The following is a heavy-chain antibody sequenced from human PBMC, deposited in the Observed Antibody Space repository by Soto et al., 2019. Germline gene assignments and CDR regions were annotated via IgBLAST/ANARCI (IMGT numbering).Heavy chain of an antibody. CDR1: GGSISSGDYY. CDR3: ARDRRYYGSGSYYYGMDV. D-gene: IGHD3-10*01. V-gene: IGHV4-30-4*01. CDR2: IYYSGST. Sequence: SETLSLTCTVSGGSISSGDYYWSWIRQPPGKGLEWIGYIYYSGSTYYNPSLKSRVTISVDTSKNQFSLKLSSVTAADTAVYYCARDRRYYGSGSYYYGMDVWGQGTTVTVSS. J-gene: IGHJ6*02.